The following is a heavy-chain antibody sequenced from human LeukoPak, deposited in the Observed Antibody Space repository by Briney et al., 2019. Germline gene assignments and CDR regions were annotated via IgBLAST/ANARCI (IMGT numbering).Heavy chain of an antibody. D-gene: IGHD5-18*01. J-gene: IGHJ4*02. Sequence: ASVKVSCKASGYTFIGYYIHWVRQAPGQGLEWMGWIKPNGGGTNYAQKFQGRVTMTRDMSISTAFMELSRLTSDDTAVYYCARGTGYSYGPAFDCWGQGTLVAVSS. CDR3: ARGTGYSYGPAFDC. V-gene: IGHV1-2*02. CDR1: GYTFIGYY. CDR2: IKPNGGGT.